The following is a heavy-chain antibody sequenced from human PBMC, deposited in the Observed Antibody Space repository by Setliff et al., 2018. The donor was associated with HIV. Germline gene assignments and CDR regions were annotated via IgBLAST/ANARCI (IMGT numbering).Heavy chain of an antibody. J-gene: IGHJ4*02. CDR3: TIPASSLAPN. Sequence: TLSLTCTVSGASLSSHNYYWGWIRQSPGKGLEWIASIRSSGDTYYNPSLQSRVIISVDTSNNQIPLKLTSVTAADTAVYYCTIPASSLAPNWGRGTQVTVSS. V-gene: IGHV4-39*01. CDR2: IRSSGDT. CDR1: GASLSSHNYY.